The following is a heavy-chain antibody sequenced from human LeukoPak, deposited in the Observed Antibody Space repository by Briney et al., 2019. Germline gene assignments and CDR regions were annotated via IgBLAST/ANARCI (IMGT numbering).Heavy chain of an antibody. CDR1: GYTFTSYG. V-gene: IGHV1-18*01. CDR2: ISAYNGNT. Sequence: GASVKVSCKASGYTFTSYGISWVRQAPGQGLEWMGWISAYNGNTNYAQKFQGRVTITADKSTSTAYMELSSLRSEDTAVYYCARAPPPAAMGAFDIWGQGTMVTVSS. D-gene: IGHD2-2*01. CDR3: ARAPPPAAMGAFDI. J-gene: IGHJ3*02.